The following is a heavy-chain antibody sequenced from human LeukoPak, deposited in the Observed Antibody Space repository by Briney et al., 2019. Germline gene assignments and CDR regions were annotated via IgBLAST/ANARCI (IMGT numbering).Heavy chain of an antibody. Sequence: SVKVSCKASGGTFSSYTISWVRQAPGQGLEWMGRIIPILGIANYAQKFQGRVTITADKSTSTAYMELSSLRSEDTAVYYCARDYYDSSGYIPNGAFDIWGQGTMVTVSS. CDR1: GGTFSSYT. CDR2: IIPILGIA. D-gene: IGHD3-22*01. CDR3: ARDYYDSSGYIPNGAFDI. V-gene: IGHV1-69*04. J-gene: IGHJ3*02.